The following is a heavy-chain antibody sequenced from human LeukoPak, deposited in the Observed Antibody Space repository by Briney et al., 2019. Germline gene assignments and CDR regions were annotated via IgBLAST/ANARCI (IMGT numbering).Heavy chain of an antibody. V-gene: IGHV4-30-4*01. J-gene: IGHJ4*02. Sequence: SETLSLTCTVSGGSMSSGDYYWSWIRQPPGKGLEWIGYIYYSGSTYYNPSLKSRVTISVDTSKNQFSLKLSSVTAADTAVYYCARVQRYCSGGSCYGGGYFDYWGQGTLVTVSS. CDR1: GGSMSSGDYY. CDR2: IYYSGST. CDR3: ARVQRYCSGGSCYGGGYFDY. D-gene: IGHD2-15*01.